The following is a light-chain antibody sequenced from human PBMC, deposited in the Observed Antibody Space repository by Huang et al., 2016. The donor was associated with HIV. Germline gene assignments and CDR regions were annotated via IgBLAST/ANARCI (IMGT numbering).Light chain of an antibody. CDR2: DAS. J-gene: IGKJ4*01. Sequence: EIVLTQSPATLSLSPGDRATLSCRASQSVSSYLAWYQQKPGQAPRLLIYDASNRATGIPARFSGTRSGTDFILTISSLEPEDFAVYYCQQRSNWLLTFGGGTKVEIK. CDR3: QQRSNWLLT. V-gene: IGKV3-11*01. CDR1: QSVSSY.